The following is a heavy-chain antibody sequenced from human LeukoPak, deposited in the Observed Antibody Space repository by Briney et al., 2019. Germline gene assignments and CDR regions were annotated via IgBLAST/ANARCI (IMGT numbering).Heavy chain of an antibody. V-gene: IGHV3-23*01. D-gene: IGHD3-3*01. CDR1: GFTFSSYA. Sequence: SGGSLRLSCAASGFTFSSYAMSWVRQAPGKGLEWVSAISGSGGSTYYADSVKGRFTISRDNSKNTLYLQMNSLRAEDTAVYYCTDDFWSGYETGDYWGQGTPVTVSS. CDR3: TDDFWSGYETGDY. CDR2: ISGSGGST. J-gene: IGHJ4*02.